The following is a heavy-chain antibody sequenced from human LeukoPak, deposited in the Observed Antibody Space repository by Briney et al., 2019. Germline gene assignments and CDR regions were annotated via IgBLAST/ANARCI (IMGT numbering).Heavy chain of an antibody. CDR2: IYYSGST. V-gene: IGHV4-30-4*08. Sequence: PSETLSLTCTVSGGSISSGDYYWSWIRQPPGKGLEWIGYIYYSGSTYYNPSLKSRVTISVDTSKNQFSLKLSSVTAADTAVYYCARQDYYDSSGQFDYWGQGTLVTVSS. CDR3: ARQDYYDSSGQFDY. CDR1: GGSISSGDYY. D-gene: IGHD3-22*01. J-gene: IGHJ4*02.